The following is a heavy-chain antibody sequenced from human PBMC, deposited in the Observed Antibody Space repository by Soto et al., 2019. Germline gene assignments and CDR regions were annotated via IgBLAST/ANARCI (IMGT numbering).Heavy chain of an antibody. CDR1: GVSINNSY. Sequence: SETLSLTCTVSGVSINNSYWTWIRQPPGKRLEWIGAVYYTGSTTYNPSLRSPVTFSVDTSKNQFPLSLTSVTAADTAVYFSAKVVSVGHLDYWGQGTLVTVSS. V-gene: IGHV4-59*01. J-gene: IGHJ4*02. CDR2: VYYTGST. CDR3: AKVVSVGHLDY.